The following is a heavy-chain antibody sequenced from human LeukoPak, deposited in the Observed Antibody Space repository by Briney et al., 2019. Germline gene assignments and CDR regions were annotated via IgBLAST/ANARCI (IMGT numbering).Heavy chain of an antibody. CDR3: AGYYDSSGPYYSYFDY. J-gene: IGHJ4*02. CDR2: INHSGST. D-gene: IGHD3-22*01. V-gene: IGHV4-34*01. Sequence: SETLSLTCAVYGGSFSGYYWSWLRQPPGKGLEWIGEINHSGSTNYSPSLKSRVTISVATSKNQFSLKLSSVTAADTAVYYCAGYYDSSGPYYSYFDYWGQGTLVTVSS. CDR1: GGSFSGYY.